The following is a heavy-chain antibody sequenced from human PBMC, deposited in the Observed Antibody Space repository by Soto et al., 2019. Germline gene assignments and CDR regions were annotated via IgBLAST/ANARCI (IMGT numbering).Heavy chain of an antibody. CDR3: ARGLSYYGSGSYPDAFDI. J-gene: IGHJ3*02. Sequence: GASVKVSCKASGYTFTSYAMHWVRQAPGQRLEWMGWINPNSGNTNYAQKFQGRVTITRNTSVSTAYMELSSLRSEDTAVYYCARGLSYYGSGSYPDAFDIWGQGTMVTVSS. D-gene: IGHD3-10*01. CDR2: INPNSGNT. CDR1: GYTFTSYA. V-gene: IGHV1-8*03.